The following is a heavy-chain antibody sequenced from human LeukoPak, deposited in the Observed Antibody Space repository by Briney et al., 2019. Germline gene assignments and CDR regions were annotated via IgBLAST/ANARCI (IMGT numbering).Heavy chain of an antibody. D-gene: IGHD1-26*01. CDR2: ISSSSSYI. Sequence: PGGSLRLSCAASGFTFSSYSMNWVRQAPGKGLEWVSSISSSSSYIYYADSVKGRFTISRDNAKNSLYLQMNSLRAEDTAVYYCARDERGESYNDAFDIWGQGTMVTVS. CDR3: ARDERGESYNDAFDI. J-gene: IGHJ3*02. V-gene: IGHV3-21*01. CDR1: GFTFSSYS.